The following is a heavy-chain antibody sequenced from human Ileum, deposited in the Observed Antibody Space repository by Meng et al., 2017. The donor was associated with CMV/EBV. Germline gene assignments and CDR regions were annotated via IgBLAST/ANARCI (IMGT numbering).Heavy chain of an antibody. CDR2: TPYDGSNT. D-gene: IGHD6-19*01. V-gene: IGHV3-30*04. CDR1: GFSFSSHA. Sequence: GGSLRLSCAASGFSFSSHAMHWVRQAPGKGRGWVAGTPYDGSNTYYADSVRERFTISRDNYKNTLYLQMSSLKAEDTAVYYCARVWGGVAGRGDVWGQGTTVTVSS. CDR3: ARVWGGVAGRGDV. J-gene: IGHJ6*02.